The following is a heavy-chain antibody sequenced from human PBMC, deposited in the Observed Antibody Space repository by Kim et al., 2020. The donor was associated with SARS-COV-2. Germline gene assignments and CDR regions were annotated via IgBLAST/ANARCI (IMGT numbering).Heavy chain of an antibody. CDR3: ARAGIVGATVAFGNYYYGMDV. V-gene: IGHV3-11*01. Sequence: FTISRDNAKNSLYLQMNSLRAEDTAVYYCARAGIVGATVAFGNYYYGMDVWGQGTTVTVSS. D-gene: IGHD1-26*01. J-gene: IGHJ6*02.